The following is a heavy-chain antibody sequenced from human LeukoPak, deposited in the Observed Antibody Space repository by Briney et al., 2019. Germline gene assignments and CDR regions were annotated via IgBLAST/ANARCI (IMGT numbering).Heavy chain of an antibody. CDR1: GGSFSGYY. J-gene: IGHJ5*02. CDR2: IYYSGST. Sequence: SETLSLTCAVYGGSFSGYYWSWIRQPPGKGLEWIGYIYYSGSTNYNPSLKSRVTISVDTSKNQFSLKLSSVTAADTAVYYCARRVYSSSWYNWFDPWGQGTLVTVSS. V-gene: IGHV4-59*08. D-gene: IGHD6-13*01. CDR3: ARRVYSSSWYNWFDP.